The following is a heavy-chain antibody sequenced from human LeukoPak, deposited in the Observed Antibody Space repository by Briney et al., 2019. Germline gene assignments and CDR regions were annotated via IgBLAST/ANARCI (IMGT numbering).Heavy chain of an antibody. Sequence: ASVKVSCKASGFTFTSSAMQWVRQARGQRLEWIGWIVVGSGNTNYAQKFQERVTITRDMSTSTAYMELSSLRSEDTAVYYCAARGEFTSTDAFDIWGKGKMVTVS. D-gene: IGHD3-10*01. CDR3: AARGEFTSTDAFDI. CDR1: GFTFTSSA. J-gene: IGHJ3*02. CDR2: IVVGSGNT. V-gene: IGHV1-58*02.